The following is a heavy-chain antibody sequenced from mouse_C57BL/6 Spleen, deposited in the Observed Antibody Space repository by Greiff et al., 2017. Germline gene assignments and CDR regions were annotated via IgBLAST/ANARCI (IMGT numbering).Heavy chain of an antibody. V-gene: IGHV1-80*01. D-gene: IGHD4-1*01. CDR2: IYPGDGDT. J-gene: IGHJ2*01. CDR3: ARSKLTGTGGYYFDY. CDR1: GYAFSSYW. Sequence: QVQLQQSGAELVKPGASVKISCKASGYAFSSYWMNWVKQRPGKGLEWIGQIYPGDGDTNSNGKFKGKATLTADKSSSTAYMQLSSLTSEDSAVYFCARSKLTGTGGYYFDYWGQGTTLTVSS.